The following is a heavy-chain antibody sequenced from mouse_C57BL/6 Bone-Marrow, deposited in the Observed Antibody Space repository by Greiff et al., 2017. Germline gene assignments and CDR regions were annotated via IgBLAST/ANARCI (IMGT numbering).Heavy chain of an antibody. CDR3: ARSRSVYEYDGYAMDY. V-gene: IGHV1-53*01. D-gene: IGHD2-4*01. J-gene: IGHJ4*01. Sequence: QVQLQQPGTELVKPGASVKLSCKASGYTFTSYWMHWVKQRPGQGLEWIGNINPSNGGTNYNAKFKSKATLTVDKSSSTAYMQLSRLTSEDSAVYYCARSRSVYEYDGYAMDYWGQGTSVTVSS. CDR2: INPSNGGT. CDR1: GYTFTSYW.